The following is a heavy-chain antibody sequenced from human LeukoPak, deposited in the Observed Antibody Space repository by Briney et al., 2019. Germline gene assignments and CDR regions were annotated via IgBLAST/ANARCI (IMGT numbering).Heavy chain of an antibody. Sequence: ASVKVSCKASGYTFASYGYSWVRQAPGQGLEWMGWISAYNGNTNYAQKYQDRVTMTTDTFTSTAYLELRSLRSDDTAVYYCARSTSPYYYDSSDVDHWGQGTLVTVSS. CDR2: ISAYNGNT. V-gene: IGHV1-18*01. D-gene: IGHD3-22*01. J-gene: IGHJ4*02. CDR3: ARSTSPYYYDSSDVDH. CDR1: GYTFASYG.